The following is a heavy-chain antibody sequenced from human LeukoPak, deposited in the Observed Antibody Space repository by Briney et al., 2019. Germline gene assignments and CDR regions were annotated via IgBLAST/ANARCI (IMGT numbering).Heavy chain of an antibody. CDR1: GYTFTSYG. CDR3: ARMRIAAAGTHGYYYYGMDV. Sequence: GASVKVSCKASGYTFTSYGISWVRQAPGQGLEWMGWISAYNGNTNYAQKLQGRVTMTTDTSTSTAYMELRSLRSDDTAVYYCARMRIAAAGTHGYYYYGMDVWGQGTTVTVSS. CDR2: ISAYNGNT. D-gene: IGHD6-13*01. V-gene: IGHV1-18*01. J-gene: IGHJ6*02.